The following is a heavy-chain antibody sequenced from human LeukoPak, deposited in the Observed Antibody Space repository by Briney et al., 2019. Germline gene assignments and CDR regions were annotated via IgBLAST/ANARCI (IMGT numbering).Heavy chain of an antibody. J-gene: IGHJ4*02. CDR3: ARDLPPGSSGWYLGY. CDR2: ISGSGGST. CDR1: GFTFSSYA. D-gene: IGHD6-19*01. Sequence: HSGGSLRLSCAASGFTFSSYAMSWVRQAPGKGLEWVSAISGSGGSTYYADSVKGRFTISRDNAKNSLYLQMNSLRDEDTAVYYCARDLPPGSSGWYLGYWGQGTLVTVSS. V-gene: IGHV3-23*01.